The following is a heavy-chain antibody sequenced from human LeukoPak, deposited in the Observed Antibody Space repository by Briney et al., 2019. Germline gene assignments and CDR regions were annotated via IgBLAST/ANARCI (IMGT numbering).Heavy chain of an antibody. V-gene: IGHV1-24*01. J-gene: IGHJ4*02. CDR2: FDPEDGET. Sequence: ASVKVSCTVSGYTLTELSMHWVRQAPGKGLEWMGGFDPEDGETIYAQKFQGRVTMTEDTSTDTAYMELSSLRSEDTAVYYCATSLTTEWYKALTYFDYWGQGTLVTVSS. CDR1: GYTLTELS. D-gene: IGHD1-14*01. CDR3: ATSLTTEWYKALTYFDY.